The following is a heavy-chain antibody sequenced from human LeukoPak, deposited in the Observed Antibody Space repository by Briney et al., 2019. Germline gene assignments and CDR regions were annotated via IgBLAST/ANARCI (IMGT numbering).Heavy chain of an antibody. D-gene: IGHD3-22*01. Sequence: SETLSLTCTVSGYSISSGYYWGWIRQPPGKGLEWIGSIYHSGSTYYNPSLKSRVTISVDTSKNQFSLKLSSVTAADTAVYYCARRRVHYYDSNGSIDSWGQGTLVTVSS. CDR2: IYHSGST. CDR1: GYSISSGYY. V-gene: IGHV4-38-2*02. CDR3: ARRRVHYYDSNGSIDS. J-gene: IGHJ4*02.